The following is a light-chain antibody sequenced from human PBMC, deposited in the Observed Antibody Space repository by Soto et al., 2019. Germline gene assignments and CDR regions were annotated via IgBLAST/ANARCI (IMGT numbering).Light chain of an antibody. CDR1: SSDVGAYNY. V-gene: IGLV2-11*01. J-gene: IGLJ1*01. CDR3: HSYAGTYSFV. Sequence: SALTQPRSVSGSPGQSVTISCTGTSSDVGAYNYVSWYQQHPGKAPKVMIYDVTKRPSGVPDRFSGSKSGNTASLTIAGLQAEDEADYFCHSYAGTYSFVFGTGTKLTVL. CDR2: DVT.